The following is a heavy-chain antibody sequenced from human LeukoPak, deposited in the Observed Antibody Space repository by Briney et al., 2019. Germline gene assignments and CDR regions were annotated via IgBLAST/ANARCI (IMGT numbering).Heavy chain of an antibody. CDR3: ARDSSSYYFDY. D-gene: IGHD6-13*01. J-gene: IGHJ4*02. CDR2: INPSGGST. CDR1: GYTFTSYY. V-gene: IGHV1-46*01. Sequence: GASVKLSCKASGYTFTSYYMHWVRQAPGQGLEWMGIINPSGGSTSYAQKFQDRVTMTRDTSTSTVYMELSSLRSEDTAVYYCARDSSSYYFDYWGQGTLVTVSS.